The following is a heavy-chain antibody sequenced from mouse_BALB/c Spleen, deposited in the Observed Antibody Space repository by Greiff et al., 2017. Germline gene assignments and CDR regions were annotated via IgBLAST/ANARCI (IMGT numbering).Heavy chain of an antibody. Sequence: VQLKESGGGLVKPGGSLKLSCAASGFTFSDYYMYWVRQTPEKRLEWVATISDGGSYTYYPDSVKGRFTISRDNAKNNLYLQMSSLKSEDTAMYYCARDGDGRYYAMDYWGQGTSVTVSS. CDR1: GFTFSDYY. D-gene: IGHD1-2*01. CDR3: ARDGDGRYYAMDY. J-gene: IGHJ4*01. CDR2: ISDGGSYT. V-gene: IGHV5-4*02.